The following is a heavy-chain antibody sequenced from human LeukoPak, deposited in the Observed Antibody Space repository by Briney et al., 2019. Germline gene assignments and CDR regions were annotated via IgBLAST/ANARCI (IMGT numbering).Heavy chain of an antibody. CDR2: ISPSSSAI. V-gene: IGHV3-48*02. CDR1: GFTFGSYS. CDR3: APTSVVVPI. Sequence: PGGSLRLSCAASGFTFGSYSMNWVRQAPGKGLEWVSCISPSSSAIYYADSVKGRFTISRDNAKNSLYLQMNSLRDEDTAVYYRAPTSVVVPIWGQGTLVTVYS. D-gene: IGHD2-15*01. J-gene: IGHJ4*01.